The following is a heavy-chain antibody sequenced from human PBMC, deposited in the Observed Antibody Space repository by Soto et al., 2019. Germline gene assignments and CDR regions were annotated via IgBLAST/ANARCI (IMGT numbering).Heavy chain of an antibody. J-gene: IGHJ5*02. D-gene: IGHD6-19*01. CDR3: ARRTRGAGWFDP. V-gene: IGHV3-11*01. Sequence: SGGSLRLSCAASGFTFSDNYMTWIRQAPGRGLEWVAYISDSGNIIYYADSVQGRSTVSRDNAKNSLYLQMNSLSAEDTAVYYCARRTRGAGWFDPWGQGTLVTVSS. CDR2: ISDSGNII. CDR1: GFTFSDNY.